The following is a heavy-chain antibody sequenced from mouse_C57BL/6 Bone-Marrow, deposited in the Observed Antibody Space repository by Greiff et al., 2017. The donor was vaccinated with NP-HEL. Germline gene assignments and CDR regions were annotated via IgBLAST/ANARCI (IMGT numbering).Heavy chain of an antibody. CDR2: IWTGGGT. J-gene: IGHJ2*01. V-gene: IGHV2-9-1*01. CDR3: ARRGNYLDY. Sequence: VQLVESGPGLVAPSQSLSITCTVSGFSLTSYAISWVRQPPGKGLEWLGLIWTGGGTNYNSAIKSRLSISKDNSKRQVFLKMNSLQTDEKARYYCARRGNYLDYWGQGTTLTVSS. CDR1: GFSLTSYA.